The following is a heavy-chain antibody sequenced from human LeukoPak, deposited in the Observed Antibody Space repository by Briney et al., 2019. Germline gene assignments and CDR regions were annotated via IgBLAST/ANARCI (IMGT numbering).Heavy chain of an antibody. V-gene: IGHV3-48*02. D-gene: IGHD6-13*01. CDR1: GFTFSSYA. CDR3: ARNAGTNYYYGMDV. J-gene: IGHJ6*02. Sequence: GGSLRLSCAASGFTFSSYAMHWVRQAPGKGLEWVSYISSSSSTIYYADSVKGRFTISRDNAKNSLYLQMNSLRDEDTAVYYCARNAGTNYYYGMDVWGQGTTVSVSS. CDR2: ISSSSSTI.